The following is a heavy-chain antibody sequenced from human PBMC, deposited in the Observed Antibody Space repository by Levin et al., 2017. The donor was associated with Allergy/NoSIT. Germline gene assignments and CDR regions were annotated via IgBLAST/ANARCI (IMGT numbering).Heavy chain of an antibody. CDR3: ARAGRGYYGSGLS. CDR1: GGSISSGSYY. D-gene: IGHD3-10*01. CDR2: IYTSGST. Sequence: LRLSCTVSGGSISSGSYYWSWIRQPAGKGLEWIGRIYTSGSTNYNPSLKSRVTISVDTSKNQFSLKLSSVTAADTAVYYCARAGRGYYGSGLSWGQGTLVTVSS. J-gene: IGHJ1*01. V-gene: IGHV4-61*02.